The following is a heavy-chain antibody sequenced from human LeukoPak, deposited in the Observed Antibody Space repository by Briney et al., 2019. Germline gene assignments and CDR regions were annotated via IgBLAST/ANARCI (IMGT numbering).Heavy chain of an antibody. J-gene: IGHJ5*02. CDR1: GFKFDDYG. CDR2: INWNGAWT. V-gene: IGHV3-20*04. Sequence: GGSLRLSCAASGFKFDDYGMSWVRQAPGKGLEWVCDINWNGAWTGYADSVKGRFTISRDNAKNSLHLQMNSPRAEDTALYYCAGYYYDSSRGFDLWGQGTLVTVSA. CDR3: AGYYYDSSRGFDL. D-gene: IGHD3-22*01.